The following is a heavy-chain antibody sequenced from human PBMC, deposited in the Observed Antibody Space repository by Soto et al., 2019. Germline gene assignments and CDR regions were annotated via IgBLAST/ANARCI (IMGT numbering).Heavy chain of an antibody. Sequence: LRLSCVPSGFTLSTFAMTWVRQAPGKGLEWVSTISGSGGSTYYADSVKGRFTISRDNSRNTLYLQMNGLRAEDTALYYCAKDVAALKVTNHFDYWGQGTLVTV. CDR3: AKDVAALKVTNHFDY. J-gene: IGHJ4*02. D-gene: IGHD6-19*01. V-gene: IGHV3-23*01. CDR1: GFTLSTFA. CDR2: ISGSGGST.